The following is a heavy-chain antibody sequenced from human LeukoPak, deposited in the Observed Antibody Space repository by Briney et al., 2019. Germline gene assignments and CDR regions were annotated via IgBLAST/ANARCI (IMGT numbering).Heavy chain of an antibody. Sequence: SETLSLTCAVYGYSISSGYYWGWIRQPPGQGLEWIGTISHSGSAYYNPSLKSRVTISLDTSKNQFSLMLSSVTAADTAVYYCARHPIGTAMVSYFDYWGQGTLVTVSS. CDR1: GYSISSGYY. V-gene: IGHV4-38-2*01. CDR3: ARHPIGTAMVSYFDY. D-gene: IGHD5-18*01. CDR2: ISHSGSA. J-gene: IGHJ4*02.